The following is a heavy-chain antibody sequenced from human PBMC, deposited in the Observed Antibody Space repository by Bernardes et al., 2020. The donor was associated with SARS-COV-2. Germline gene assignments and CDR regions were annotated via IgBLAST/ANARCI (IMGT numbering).Heavy chain of an antibody. CDR3: GKGPRFVFFVDT. V-gene: IGHV3-23*01. D-gene: IGHD2-15*01. J-gene: IGHJ4*03. CDR1: GFTFSSYA. Sequence: GGSLRLSCAASGFTFSSYAMSWVRQAPGKGLEWVSAISGSGDSTQIIFYADSVKGRFTISRDQSMNTLYLHMTSLRVDDTATYYCGKGPRFVFFVDTWGRGTQVTVS. CDR2: ISGSGDSTQII.